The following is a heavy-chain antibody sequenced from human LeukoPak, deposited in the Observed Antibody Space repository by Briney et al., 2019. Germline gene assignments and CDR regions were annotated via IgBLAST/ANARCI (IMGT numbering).Heavy chain of an antibody. CDR1: GGSITIYY. J-gene: IGHJ4*02. D-gene: IGHD3-22*01. CDR2: IYTSGST. V-gene: IGHV4-4*07. Sequence: SETLSLTCTVSGGSITIYYWSWIRQPAGKGLEWIGRIYTSGSTNYNPSLKSRVTMSVDTSKNQFSLKLSSVTAADTAVYYCARGYNYDRTAYYFPRPYYFDYWGQGTLVIVSS. CDR3: ARGYNYDRTAYYFPRPYYFDY.